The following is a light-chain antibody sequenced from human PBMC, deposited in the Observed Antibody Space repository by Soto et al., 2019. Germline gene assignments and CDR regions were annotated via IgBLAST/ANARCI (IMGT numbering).Light chain of an antibody. V-gene: IGKV3-15*01. CDR2: GAS. CDR1: KSVRSN. J-gene: IGKJ4*01. CDR3: QQYSAWPLT. Sequence: EIVITQSPAILSVSPGERATLCCRASKSVRSNFLAWYQHKPSQAPRLLIHGASTRATGVPARFSGSASETEFTLTISSLQSEDFAVYYCQQYSAWPLTFGGGTKVELK.